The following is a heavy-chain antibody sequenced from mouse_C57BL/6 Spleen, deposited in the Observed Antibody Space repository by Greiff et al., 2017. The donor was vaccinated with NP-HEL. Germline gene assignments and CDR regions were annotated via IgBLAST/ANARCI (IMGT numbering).Heavy chain of an antibody. CDR3: ARGGYYGSSGAMDY. CDR1: GYSFTDYN. J-gene: IGHJ4*01. D-gene: IGHD1-1*01. V-gene: IGHV1-39*01. CDR2: INPNYGTT. Sequence: EVQLQQSGPELVKPGASVKISCKASGYSFTDYNMNWVKQSHGKSLEWIGVINPNYGTTSYNQKFKGKATLTVDQSSSTAYMQLNSLTSEDSAVYYCARGGYYGSSGAMDYWGQGTSVTVSS.